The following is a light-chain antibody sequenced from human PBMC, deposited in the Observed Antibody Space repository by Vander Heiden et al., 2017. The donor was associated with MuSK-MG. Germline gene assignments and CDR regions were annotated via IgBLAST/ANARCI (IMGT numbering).Light chain of an antibody. CDR1: PSISSW. CDR2: KTS. V-gene: IGKV1-5*03. Sequence: DIQLTQSPSTLSASVGDRVTITCRASPSISSWMAWYQQKPGKVPTLLIYKTSTLTSGVQSRFSGSGSGTEFTLTISSLQPADFATYYYQQYNNWTFGQGTKVEVK. CDR3: QQYNNWT. J-gene: IGKJ1*01.